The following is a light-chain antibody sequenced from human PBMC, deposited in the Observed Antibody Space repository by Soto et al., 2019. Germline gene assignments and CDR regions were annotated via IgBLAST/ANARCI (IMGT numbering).Light chain of an antibody. CDR1: QSVNNY. CDR3: QQRRSWQVT. V-gene: IGKV3D-11*02. CDR2: DAS. J-gene: IGKJ5*01. Sequence: EIVLTQSPATLSLSPGERATLSCRASQSVNNYLAWYQQKPGQAPRLLIYDASKRATGIPARFSGSGSGTNFTLTISSLEPEDFAVYYCQQRRSWQVTFGQGTRLEIK.